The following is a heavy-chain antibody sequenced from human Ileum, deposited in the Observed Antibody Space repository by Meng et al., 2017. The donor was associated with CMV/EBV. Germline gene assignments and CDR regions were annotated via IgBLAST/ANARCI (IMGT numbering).Heavy chain of an antibody. Sequence: SVKVSCKASGDTSNSHSISWLREVPGQGVEWMGRIIPRVGITNYIPKFQGKITISADKSTNTTYLEVTSLTSEDTAMYYCARGNQVVAGTEDHYLDYWGQGSLVTVSS. CDR2: IIPRVGIT. CDR3: ARGNQVVAGTEDHYLDY. V-gene: IGHV1-69*04. J-gene: IGHJ4*02. D-gene: IGHD6-19*01. CDR1: GDTSNSHS.